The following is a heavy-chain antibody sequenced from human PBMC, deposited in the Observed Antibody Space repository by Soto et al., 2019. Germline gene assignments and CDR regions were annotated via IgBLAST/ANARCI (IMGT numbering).Heavy chain of an antibody. CDR3: AKDNGRYGYHFDY. V-gene: IGHV3-9*01. CDR1: GFTFDDYA. Sequence: EVQLVESGGGLVQPGRSLRLSCAASGFTFDDYAMHWVRQAPGMGLEWVSGVSWNSGSIGYADSVKGRFTISRDNAKNSLYLQMNSLRAEDTALYYCAKDNGRYGYHFDYWGQGTLVTVSS. J-gene: IGHJ4*02. D-gene: IGHD5-12*01. CDR2: VSWNSGSI.